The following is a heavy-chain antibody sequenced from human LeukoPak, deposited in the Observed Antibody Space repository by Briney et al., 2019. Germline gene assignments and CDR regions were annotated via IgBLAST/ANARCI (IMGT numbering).Heavy chain of an antibody. CDR1: GFSFSDYA. CDR3: TRDPRNLDY. J-gene: IGHJ4*02. CDR2: ISYDGSKK. V-gene: IGHV3-30*04. D-gene: IGHD1-14*01. Sequence: GGSLRLSCAASGFSFSDYAMHWVRQAPGKGLEWVAVISYDGSKKYFADSVKGRFTISRDNAKNSLYLQMNSLRVEDTAVYYCTRDPRNLDYWGQGTLVTVSS.